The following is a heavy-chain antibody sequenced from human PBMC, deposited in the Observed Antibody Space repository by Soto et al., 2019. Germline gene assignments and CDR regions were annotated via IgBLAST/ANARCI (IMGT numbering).Heavy chain of an antibody. D-gene: IGHD3-22*01. CDR2: ISYTGST. J-gene: IGHJ5*02. CDR3: ARFSPPRKSYDSNPGWFDP. Sequence: PSETLSLTCSVSGGSISSSSYFWGWIRQPPGKGLEWIGCISYTGSTNYNPSLKSRLTMSLDTSTNEVSLSLTSVTAADAAVYFCARFSPPRKSYDSNPGWFDPWGQGIMVTVSS. V-gene: IGHV4-39*07. CDR1: GGSISSSSYF.